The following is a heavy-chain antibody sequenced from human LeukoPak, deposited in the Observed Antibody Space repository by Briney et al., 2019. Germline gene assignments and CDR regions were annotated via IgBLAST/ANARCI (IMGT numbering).Heavy chain of an antibody. V-gene: IGHV3-9*01. Sequence: QPGGSLRLSCAASGFTFDDYAMHWVRQAPGKGLEWVSGISWNSGSIGYADSVKSRFTISRDNAKNSLYLQMNSLRAEDTALYYCAKAVYYYDSSGYSPPHFDYWGQGTLVTVSS. J-gene: IGHJ4*02. CDR1: GFTFDDYA. D-gene: IGHD3-22*01. CDR3: AKAVYYYDSSGYSPPHFDY. CDR2: ISWNSGSI.